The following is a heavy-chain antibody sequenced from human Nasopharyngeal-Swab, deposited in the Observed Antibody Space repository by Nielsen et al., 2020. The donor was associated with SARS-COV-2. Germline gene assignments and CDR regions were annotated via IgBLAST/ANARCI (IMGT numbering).Heavy chain of an antibody. CDR1: GFTFSSYA. J-gene: IGHJ6*02. CDR2: ISYDGSKK. CDR3: ARDQGSSWYTYYYYYGMDV. Sequence: GESLKISCAASGFTFSSYAMHWVRQAPGKGLEWVAVISYDGSKKYYADSVKGRFTISRDNSRNTLYLQMNSLRAEDKAVYYCARDQGSSWYTYYYYYGMDVWGQGTTVTVSS. D-gene: IGHD6-13*01. V-gene: IGHV3-30-3*01.